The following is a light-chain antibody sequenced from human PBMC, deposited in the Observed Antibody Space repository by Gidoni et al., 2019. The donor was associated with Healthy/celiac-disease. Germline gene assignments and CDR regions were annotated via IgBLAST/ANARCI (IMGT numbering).Light chain of an antibody. CDR3: QQRSNGPVT. J-gene: IGKJ3*01. V-gene: IGKV3-11*01. CDR2: DAS. Sequence: EIVLTQSPATLSLSPGERATLSCRASQSVSSYLAWYQQKPGQAPRLLIYDASNRATGIPARLSGSGSGTDFTLTISSLEPEDVAVYYCQQRSNGPVTFGPXTKVDIK. CDR1: QSVSSY.